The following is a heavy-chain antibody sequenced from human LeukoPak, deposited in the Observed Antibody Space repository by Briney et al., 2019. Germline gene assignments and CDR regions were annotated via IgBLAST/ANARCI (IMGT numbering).Heavy chain of an antibody. J-gene: IGHJ4*02. Sequence: SETLSLTCAVYSGSFSGYYWSWIRQPPGKGLEWIGEINHSGSTNYNPSLKSRVTISVDTSKNQFSLKLSSVTAADTAVYYCARGIHYDFWSGYYRYFDYWGRGTLVTVSS. D-gene: IGHD3-3*01. CDR1: SGSFSGYY. CDR2: INHSGST. V-gene: IGHV4-34*01. CDR3: ARGIHYDFWSGYYRYFDY.